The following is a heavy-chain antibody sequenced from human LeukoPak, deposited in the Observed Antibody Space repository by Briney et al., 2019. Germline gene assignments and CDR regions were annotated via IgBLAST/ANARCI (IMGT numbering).Heavy chain of an antibody. CDR3: ARGRTYYHDSSGYYYIPPSVNWFDP. J-gene: IGHJ5*02. CDR1: GYTFTSYD. D-gene: IGHD3-22*01. CDR2: MNPNSGNT. V-gene: IGHV1-8*01. Sequence: ASVKVSCKASGYTFTSYDINWVRQATGQGLEWMGWMNPNSGNTGYAQKFQGRVTMTRDTSISTAYMELSSLRSEDTAVYYCARGRTYYHDSSGYYYIPPSVNWFDPWGQGTLVTVSS.